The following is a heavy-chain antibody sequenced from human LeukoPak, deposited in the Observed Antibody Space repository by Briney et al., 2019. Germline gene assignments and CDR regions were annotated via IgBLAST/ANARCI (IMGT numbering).Heavy chain of an antibody. CDR3: AAMDHFDY. Sequence: GGSLRLSCAASGFTFSSSWMAWFRQAPGKGLEWVANIKYDGNEIYYVDSVKGRITISRDNAKNSLHLEMNSLRADDTAVYYCAAMDHFDYWGQGTLVSVSS. CDR2: IKYDGNEI. V-gene: IGHV3-7*01. J-gene: IGHJ4*02. CDR1: GFTFSSSW. D-gene: IGHD5-18*01.